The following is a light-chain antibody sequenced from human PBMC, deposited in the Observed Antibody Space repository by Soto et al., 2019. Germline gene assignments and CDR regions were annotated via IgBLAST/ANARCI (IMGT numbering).Light chain of an antibody. V-gene: IGKV3-11*01. Sequence: EIVLTQSPATLSLSPGERATLSCRASQNINHYLAWYQHKPGQAPRLLIYSSSNRAAGIPARFSGSGSGTDFTLTISSLEPEDFAVYYCQQRSDWPLTFGGGTKVEIK. J-gene: IGKJ4*01. CDR1: QNINHY. CDR3: QQRSDWPLT. CDR2: SSS.